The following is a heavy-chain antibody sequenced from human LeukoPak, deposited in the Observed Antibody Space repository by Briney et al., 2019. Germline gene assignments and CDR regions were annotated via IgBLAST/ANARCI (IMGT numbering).Heavy chain of an antibody. CDR1: DGSITNYY. J-gene: IGHJ5*02. CDR3: ARGGYYGSGNDFRFDP. V-gene: IGHV4-59*01. D-gene: IGHD3-10*01. Sequence: SETLSLTCTVSDGSITNYYWSWIRQPPGKGLECIGYIHYTGSTNYNPSLKSRVTISVDTSKNQFSLKLSSVTAADTAIYYCARGGYYGSGNDFRFDPWGQGTLVTVSS. CDR2: IHYTGST.